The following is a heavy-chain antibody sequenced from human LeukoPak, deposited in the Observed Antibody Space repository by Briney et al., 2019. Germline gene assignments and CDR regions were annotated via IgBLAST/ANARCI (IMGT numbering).Heavy chain of an antibody. D-gene: IGHD6-13*01. V-gene: IGHV5-51*01. CDR3: ASPSIAAAGTGAFDI. CDR1: GYSFTSCW. Sequence: GESLKISCKGSGYSFTSCWIGWVRQMPGKGLEWMGIIYPGDSDTRYSPSFQGQVTISADKSISTAYLQWSSLKASDTAMYYCASPSIAAAGTGAFDIWGQGTMVTVSS. CDR2: IYPGDSDT. J-gene: IGHJ3*02.